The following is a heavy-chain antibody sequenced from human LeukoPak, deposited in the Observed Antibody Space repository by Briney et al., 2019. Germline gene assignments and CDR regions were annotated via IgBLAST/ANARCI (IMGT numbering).Heavy chain of an antibody. V-gene: IGHV3-23*01. CDR3: AKPVVPAAITGPDY. CDR2: ISGSGGST. CDR1: GFTFSSYA. J-gene: IGHJ4*02. D-gene: IGHD2-2*02. Sequence: GGSLRLSCAASGFTFSSYAMSWVRQAPRKGLEWVSAISGSGGSTYYADSVKGRFTISRDNSKNTLYLQMNSLRAEDTAVYYCAKPVVPAAITGPDYWGQGTLVTVSS.